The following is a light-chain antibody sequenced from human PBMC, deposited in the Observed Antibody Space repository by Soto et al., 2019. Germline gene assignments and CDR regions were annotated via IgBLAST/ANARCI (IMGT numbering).Light chain of an antibody. CDR3: QQYNNWPPIT. CDR1: QSIGNN. V-gene: IGKV3-15*01. J-gene: IGKJ5*01. Sequence: EILLTQSPDTLSVSPGERATLSCRASQSIGNNLAWYQQKPGQTPRLLVFDASTRATGIPARFSGSGSGTEFTLTISSLQSEDFAVYYCQQYNNWPPITFGQGTRLEIK. CDR2: DAS.